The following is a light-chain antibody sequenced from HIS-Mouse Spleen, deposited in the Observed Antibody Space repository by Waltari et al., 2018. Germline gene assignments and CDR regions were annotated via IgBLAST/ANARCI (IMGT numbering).Light chain of an antibody. V-gene: IGKV3-20*01. Sequence: EIVLTQSPGTLSLSPGDRATLSCRPSQRASSSHLAWYQQKPGQAPRLLIYGASSRATGIPDRFSGSGSGTDFTLTISRLEPEDFAVYYCQQYGSSPPWTFGQGTKVEIK. CDR3: QQYGSSPPWT. J-gene: IGKJ1*01. CDR2: GAS. CDR1: QRASSSH.